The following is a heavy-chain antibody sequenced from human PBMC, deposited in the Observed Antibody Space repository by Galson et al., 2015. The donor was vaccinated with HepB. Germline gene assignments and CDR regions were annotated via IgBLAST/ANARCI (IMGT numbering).Heavy chain of an antibody. V-gene: IGHV5-51*03. CDR2: IYPFDSDT. D-gene: IGHD6-13*01. Sequence: QSGAEVKKPGESLKISCKASGHSVTNYWIGWVRRMPGKGLELMGIIYPFDSDTTYSPSFQGQVTISADKSINTAYLQWSSLKASDTAMYFCASRPTSAAGPFDYWGQGTLVTVSS. CDR1: GHSVTNYW. CDR3: ASRPTSAAGPFDY. J-gene: IGHJ4*02.